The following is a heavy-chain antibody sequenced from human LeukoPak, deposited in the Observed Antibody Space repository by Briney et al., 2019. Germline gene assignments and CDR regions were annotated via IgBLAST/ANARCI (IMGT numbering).Heavy chain of an antibody. CDR1: GYTFTSYG. V-gene: IGHV1-18*01. CDR2: ISAYNGNT. D-gene: IGHD2-21*02. J-gene: IGHJ4*02. CDR3: AREWVVYCGGDCYSTYFDY. Sequence: ASVKVSCKASGYTFTSYGISWVRQAPGQGLEWMGWISAYNGNTNYAQKLQGRVTMTTDTSTSTAYMELRSLRSDDTAVYYCAREWVVYCGGDCYSTYFDYWGQGTLVTVSS.